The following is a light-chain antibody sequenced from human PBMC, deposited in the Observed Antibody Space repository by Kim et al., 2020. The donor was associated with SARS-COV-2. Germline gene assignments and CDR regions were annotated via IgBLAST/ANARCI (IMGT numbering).Light chain of an antibody. J-gene: IGKJ5*01. V-gene: IGKV3-11*01. CDR2: DAS. CDR1: QSVGSQ. CDR3: QQRSNWTIT. Sequence: EIVLTQSPATLSLFPGEGVTLSCRASQSVGSQLGWYQQKPGQGPRLLIYDASNRATGIPARFSGSGSGTDFTLTISSLEPEDFAVYFCQQRSNWTITFGQGTRLEIK.